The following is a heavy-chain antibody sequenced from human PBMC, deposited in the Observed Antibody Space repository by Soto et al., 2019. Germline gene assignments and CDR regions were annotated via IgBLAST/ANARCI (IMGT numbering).Heavy chain of an antibody. Sequence: SVKVSCKASGYTFTSYDINWVRQATGQGLEWMGRIIPILGIANYAQKFQGRVTITADKSTSTAYMELSSLRSEDTAVYYCAVGLTGRDYWGQGTLVTVSS. CDR2: IIPILGIA. CDR3: AVGLTGRDY. J-gene: IGHJ4*02. D-gene: IGHD3-9*01. V-gene: IGHV1-69*04. CDR1: GYTFTSYD.